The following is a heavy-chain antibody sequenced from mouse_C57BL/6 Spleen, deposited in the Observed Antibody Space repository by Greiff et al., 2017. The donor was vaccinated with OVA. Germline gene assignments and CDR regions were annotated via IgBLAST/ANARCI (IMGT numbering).Heavy chain of an antibody. CDR1: GYAFSSSW. CDR3: ASDGYFDY. Sequence: QVQLQQSGPELVKPGASVKISCKASGYAFSSSWMNWVKQRPGKGLEWIGRIYPGDGDTNYNGKLKGKATLTADKSTSTPYMHLSSLTSADSAVYFCASDGYFDYWGQGTTLTVSS. D-gene: IGHD2-3*01. J-gene: IGHJ2*01. V-gene: IGHV1-82*01. CDR2: IYPGDGDT.